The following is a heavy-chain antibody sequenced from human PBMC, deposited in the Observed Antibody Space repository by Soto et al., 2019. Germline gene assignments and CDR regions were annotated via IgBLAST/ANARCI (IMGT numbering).Heavy chain of an antibody. CDR3: ARARKATYITGGFDS. CDR1: DGSISDYY. CDR2: SSYGGIT. Sequence: AETLSLTCSVSDGSISDYYWGWIRQSPEKGLEYIAYSSYGGITNLNGALNGRVTMSIDTSKNQFSLKATSLTAADTAVYYCARARKATYITGGFDSWGQGTMVTVSS. D-gene: IGHD3-3*01. J-gene: IGHJ4*02. V-gene: IGHV4-59*01.